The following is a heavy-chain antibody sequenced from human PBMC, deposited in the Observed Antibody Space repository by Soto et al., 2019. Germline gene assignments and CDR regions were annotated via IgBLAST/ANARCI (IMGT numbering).Heavy chain of an antibody. Sequence: PGESQKISWKGAGYNFTSYGSGWMRQKPGKGLERMGIIYLGDSDTRYSPSFQGQVTISADKSISTACLQWSSLKASDTAMYYCARSGDRYGSGSYYYYYYGMDVWGQGTTVTV. CDR1: GYNFTSYG. CDR3: ARSGDRYGSGSYYYYYYGMDV. J-gene: IGHJ6*02. D-gene: IGHD3-10*01. CDR2: IYLGDSDT. V-gene: IGHV5-51*01.